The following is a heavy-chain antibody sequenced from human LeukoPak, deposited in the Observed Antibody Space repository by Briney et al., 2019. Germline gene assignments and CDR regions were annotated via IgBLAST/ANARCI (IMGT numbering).Heavy chain of an antibody. CDR2: ISSSGSTL. J-gene: IGHJ3*02. CDR3: ARDHNFYSSSWYDAFDI. Sequence: PGGSLRLSCAASGFTFSSYEMNWVRQAPGKGLEWVSYISSSGSTLYYADSVKGRFTISRDNAKNSLYLQMNSLRAEDTAVCYCARDHNFYSSSWYDAFDIWGQGTMVTVSS. D-gene: IGHD6-13*01. V-gene: IGHV3-48*03. CDR1: GFTFSSYE.